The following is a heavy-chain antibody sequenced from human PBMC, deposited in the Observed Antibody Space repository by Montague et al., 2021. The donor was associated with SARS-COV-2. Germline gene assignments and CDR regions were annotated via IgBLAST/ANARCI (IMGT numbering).Heavy chain of an antibody. J-gene: IGHJ5*02. V-gene: IGHV4-34*01. CDR2: INHSGST. Sequence: SETLSLTCTVSGGSISSYYWSWIRQPPGKGLEWIGEINHSGSTNYNPSLKSRVTISVDTSKNQFSLKLSSVTAADTAAYYCASLTLGYCSSTSCYSDWFGPWGQGTLVTVSS. D-gene: IGHD2-2*02. CDR1: GGSISSYY. CDR3: ASLTLGYCSSTSCYSDWFGP.